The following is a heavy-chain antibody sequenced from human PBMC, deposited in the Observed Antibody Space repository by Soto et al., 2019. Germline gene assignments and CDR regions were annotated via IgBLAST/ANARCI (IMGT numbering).Heavy chain of an antibody. CDR1: GFTFSSYW. CDR3: ARETVDIYGSGSYEEEAYFDY. J-gene: IGHJ4*02. CDR2: IKQDGSEK. D-gene: IGHD3-10*01. V-gene: IGHV3-7*05. Sequence: GGSLRLSCAASGFTFSSYWMSWVRQAPGKGLEWVANIKQDGSEKYYVDSVKGRFTISRDNAKNSLYLQMNSLRAEDTAVYYCARETVDIYGSGSYEEEAYFDYWGQGTLVTVSS.